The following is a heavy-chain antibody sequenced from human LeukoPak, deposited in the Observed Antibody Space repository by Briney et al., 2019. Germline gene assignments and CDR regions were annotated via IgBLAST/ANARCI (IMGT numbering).Heavy chain of an antibody. CDR3: ARTFGAD. D-gene: IGHD3-10*01. J-gene: IGHJ4*02. CDR1: GFTFSSYS. V-gene: IGHV3-7*01. Sequence: PGGSLRLSCAASGFTFSSYSMNWVRQAPGKGLEWVANIKQDGSEKYYVDSVKGRFTISRDNAKNSLYLQMNSLRAEDTAVYYCARTFGADWGQGTLVTVSS. CDR2: IKQDGSEK.